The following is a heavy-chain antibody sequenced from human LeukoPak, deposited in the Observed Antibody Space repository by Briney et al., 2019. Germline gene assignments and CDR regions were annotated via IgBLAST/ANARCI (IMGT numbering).Heavy chain of an antibody. V-gene: IGHV4-59*01. CDR1: GGSISSYY. D-gene: IGHD2-15*01. CDR2: IYYSGST. Sequence: SETLSLTCTVSGGSISSYYWTWIRQPSGKGLEWIGYIYYSGSTNYNPSLQSRVTISVDTSKNQFSLKLSSVTAADTAVYYCARVGYCSGGSCYFTWDYWGQGTLVTVSS. J-gene: IGHJ4*02. CDR3: ARVGYCSGGSCYFTWDY.